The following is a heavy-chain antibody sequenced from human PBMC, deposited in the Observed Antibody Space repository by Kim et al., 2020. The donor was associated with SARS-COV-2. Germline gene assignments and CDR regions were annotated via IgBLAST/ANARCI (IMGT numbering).Heavy chain of an antibody. V-gene: IGHV3-23*01. CDR3: AKISVLVWFDL. Sequence: TYYADSVKGRFTISRDNSKNTLYLQMNSLRAEDTAVYYCAKISVLVWFDLGGQGTLVTVSS. D-gene: IGHD6-13*01. CDR2: T. J-gene: IGHJ5*01.